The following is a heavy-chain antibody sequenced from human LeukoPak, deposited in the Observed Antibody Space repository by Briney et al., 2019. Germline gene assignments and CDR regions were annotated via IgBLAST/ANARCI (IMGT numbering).Heavy chain of an antibody. Sequence: SETLFLTCTFSWGFISWYFRGWIRAPPREGLGGVGVIYYSGSTNYNPSLKSRVTISVDTSKNQFSLKLSSVTAADTAVYYCARERYYDSSGYSDAFDIWGQGTMVTVSS. CDR3: ARERYYDSSGYSDAFDI. CDR2: IYYSGST. J-gene: IGHJ3*02. D-gene: IGHD3-22*01. V-gene: IGHV4-59*01. CDR1: WGFISWYF.